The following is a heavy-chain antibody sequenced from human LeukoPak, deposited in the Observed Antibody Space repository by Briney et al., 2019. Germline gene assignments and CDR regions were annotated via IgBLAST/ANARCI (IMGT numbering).Heavy chain of an antibody. CDR3: ARDRGSSSGWYAFDY. CDR2: IYSGGSA. J-gene: IGHJ4*02. D-gene: IGHD6-19*01. CDR1: GFTVSSNY. Sequence: GSLRLSCASSGFTVSSNYMSWVRQAPGKGLERVSVIYSGGSAYYADSVKGRFTISRDNFKNTLHLQMNSLRAEDTAVYYCARDRGSSSGWYAFDYWGQGTLVTVSS. V-gene: IGHV3-53*01.